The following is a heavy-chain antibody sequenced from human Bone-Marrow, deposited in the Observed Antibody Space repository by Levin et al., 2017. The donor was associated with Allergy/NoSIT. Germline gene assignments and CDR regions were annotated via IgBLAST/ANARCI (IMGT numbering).Heavy chain of an antibody. CDR3: AKYGASSYDDNLMSFED. CDR1: GGSVRSADFY. Sequence: SETLSLTCSVSGGSVRSADFYWSWLRQPARKGLEWIGRLHISGSTDYNPSLKSRVVISVDTSKNQFSLTLSSVTAADTAVYYCAKYGASSYDDNLMSFEDWGQGTLVTVSS. CDR2: LHISGST. D-gene: IGHD3-16*01. J-gene: IGHJ4*02. V-gene: IGHV4-61*02.